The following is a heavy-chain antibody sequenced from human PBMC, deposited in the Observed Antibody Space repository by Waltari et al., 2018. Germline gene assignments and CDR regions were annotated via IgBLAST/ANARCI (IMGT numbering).Heavy chain of an antibody. J-gene: IGHJ4*02. CDR2: FYYSGST. Sequence: QLQLQESGPGLVKPSETLSLTCPVSGGPIRSSSYYWGWLRQPPGEGRGWIGGFYYSGSTYYNPSLKSRVTISVDTSKNQFSLKLSSVTAADTAVYYCARWGRYFDWFIDYWGQGTLVTVSS. CDR1: GGPIRSSSYY. CDR3: ARWGRYFDWFIDY. V-gene: IGHV4-39*01. D-gene: IGHD3-9*01.